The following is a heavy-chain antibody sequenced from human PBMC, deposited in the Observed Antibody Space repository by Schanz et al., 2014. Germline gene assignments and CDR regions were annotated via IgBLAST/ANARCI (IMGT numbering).Heavy chain of an antibody. CDR3: ARDHQWLARYYMDV. D-gene: IGHD6-19*01. J-gene: IGHJ6*03. Sequence: QVQLVESGGGVVQPGGSLRLSCAASGFTFSSYGMHWVRQAPGKGLEWVAIIWYDGSNEYYADSVKGRFTISRDNPKKTLYLQMNSLRAEDTAVYYCARDHQWLARYYMDVWGKGTTVTVSS. CDR1: GFTFSSYG. CDR2: IWYDGSNE. V-gene: IGHV3-33*01.